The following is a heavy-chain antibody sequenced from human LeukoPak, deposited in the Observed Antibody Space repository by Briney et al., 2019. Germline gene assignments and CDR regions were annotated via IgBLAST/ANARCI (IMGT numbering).Heavy chain of an antibody. Sequence: PSETLSLTCTVSGGSISSYYWSWIRQPPGKGLEWIGYIYYSGSTNYNPSLKSRVTISVDTSKNQFSLKLSSVTAADTAVYYCARVIAVAGSDDAFDIWGQGTMVTVSS. D-gene: IGHD6-19*01. CDR3: ARVIAVAGSDDAFDI. V-gene: IGHV4-59*01. CDR1: GGSISSYY. CDR2: IYYSGST. J-gene: IGHJ3*02.